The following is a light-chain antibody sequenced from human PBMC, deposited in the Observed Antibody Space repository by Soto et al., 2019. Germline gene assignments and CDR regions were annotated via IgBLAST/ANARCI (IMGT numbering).Light chain of an antibody. J-gene: IGKJ5*01. CDR1: QSVSSSY. V-gene: IGKV3-20*01. CDR2: GAS. CDR3: QQYGSSPPIT. Sequence: EIVLTQSPGTLSLSPGERATLSCRASQSVSSSYLAWYQQKPGQAPRLLIYGASSRATGIPDRFSGSGSGTDYTLTISRLEPKDVAEYYCQQYGSSPPITFGQGTRLEIK.